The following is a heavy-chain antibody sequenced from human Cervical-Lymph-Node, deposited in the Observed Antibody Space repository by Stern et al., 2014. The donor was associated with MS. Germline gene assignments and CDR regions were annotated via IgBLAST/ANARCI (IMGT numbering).Heavy chain of an antibody. CDR1: GYTFTAYY. D-gene: IGHD6-19*01. Sequence: VHLVESGAEVRKPGASVKVSCEASGYTFTAYYIHWLRQAPGHGLEWLGWINPDRDGTNYAQKFQARVTMTRDTSIGTAYMELSGLRSDDTAVYFCARGGGGWFFDYWGQGTLVTVS. J-gene: IGHJ4*02. CDR3: ARGGGGWFFDY. V-gene: IGHV1-2*02. CDR2: INPDRDGT.